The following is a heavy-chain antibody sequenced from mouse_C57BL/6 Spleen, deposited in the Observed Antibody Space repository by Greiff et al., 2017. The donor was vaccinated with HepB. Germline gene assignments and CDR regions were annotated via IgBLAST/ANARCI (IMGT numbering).Heavy chain of an antibody. Sequence: EVKLMESGGGLVQPGGSLSLSCAASGFTFTDYYMSWVRQPPGKALEWLGFIRNKANGYTTEYSATVKGGFTISRDKSQSILYLQMNALRAEDSATYYCAGSPDTTVVATGYFDVWGKGTTVTVSS. J-gene: IGHJ1*03. CDR2: IRNKANGYTT. D-gene: IGHD1-1*01. CDR1: GFTFTDYY. V-gene: IGHV7-3*01. CDR3: AGSPDTTVVATGYFDV.